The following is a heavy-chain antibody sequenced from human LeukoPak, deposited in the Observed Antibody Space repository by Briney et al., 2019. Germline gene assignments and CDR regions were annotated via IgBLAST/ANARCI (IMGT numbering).Heavy chain of an antibody. Sequence: GGSLRLSCAASGFTFSSYGMHWVRQAPGKGLEWVAVIWYDGGNKYYADSVKGRFTISRDNSKNTLYLQMNSLRAEDTAVYYCASGYSSGWYNSQDAFDIWGQGTMVTVSS. CDR3: ASGYSSGWYNSQDAFDI. CDR1: GFTFSSYG. D-gene: IGHD6-19*01. V-gene: IGHV3-33*01. J-gene: IGHJ3*02. CDR2: IWYDGGNK.